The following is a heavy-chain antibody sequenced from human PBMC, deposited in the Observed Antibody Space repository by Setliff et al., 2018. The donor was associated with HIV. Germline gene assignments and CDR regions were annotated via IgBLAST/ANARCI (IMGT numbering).Heavy chain of an antibody. CDR1: GDAFSRYA. V-gene: IGHV1-69*05. Sequence: SVKVSCKASGDAFSRYAVSWVRQAPGQGLEWMGGIVPILGPANYAQKFQGRVTITTDESTYTAYMELSSLTSEDTAVYYCARGKGVGGVIITGGLDVWGKGTTVTVSS. CDR3: ARGKGVGGVIITGGLDV. D-gene: IGHD3-10*01. J-gene: IGHJ6*04. CDR2: IVPILGPA.